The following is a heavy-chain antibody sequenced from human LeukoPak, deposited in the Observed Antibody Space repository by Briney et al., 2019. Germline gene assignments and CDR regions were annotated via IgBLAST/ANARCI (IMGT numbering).Heavy chain of an antibody. CDR1: GFTFSFSA. Sequence: GGSLRLSCAASGFTFSFSAVHWVRQASGKGLEWVSRIRSKANSYAIAYTASVQGRFTISRDDSKNTAYLLMNSRKTEDTAVYYCTTETSLYYFDYWGQGTLVTVSS. D-gene: IGHD2-2*02. V-gene: IGHV3-73*01. CDR3: TTETSLYYFDY. CDR2: IRSKANSYAI. J-gene: IGHJ4*02.